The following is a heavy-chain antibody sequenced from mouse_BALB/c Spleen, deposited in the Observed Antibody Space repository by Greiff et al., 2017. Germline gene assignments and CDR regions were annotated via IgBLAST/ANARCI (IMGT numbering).Heavy chain of an antibody. V-gene: IGHV3-8*02. D-gene: IGHD1-1*01. CDR1: GDSITSGY. CDR2: ISYSGST. J-gene: IGHJ1*01. CDR3: ARYSDGSSLHWYFDV. Sequence: EVQLQQSGPSLVKPSQTLSLTCSVTGDSITSGYWNWIRKFPGNKLEYMGYISYSGSTYYNPSLKSRISITRDTSKNQYYLQLNSVTTEDTATYYCARYSDGSSLHWYFDVWGAGTTVTVSS.